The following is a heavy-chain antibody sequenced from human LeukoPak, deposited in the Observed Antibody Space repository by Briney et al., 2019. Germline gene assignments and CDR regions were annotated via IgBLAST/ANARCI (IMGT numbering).Heavy chain of an antibody. CDR2: IYYRGST. D-gene: IGHD2-2*01. CDR3: ASLYCSRTSCYFLDP. J-gene: IGHJ5*02. CDR1: GGSVSSGSHY. V-gene: IGHV4-61*01. Sequence: SETLSLTCTVSGGSVSSGSHYWSWIRQPPGKGLEWIGYIYYRGSTNYNPSLKSRVTMSLDTSQNQVSLKLSSVTAADTAVYYCASLYCSRTSCYFLDPWGQGTLVTVSS.